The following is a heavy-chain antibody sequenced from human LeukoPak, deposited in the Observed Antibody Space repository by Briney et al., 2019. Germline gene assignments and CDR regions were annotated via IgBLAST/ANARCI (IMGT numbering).Heavy chain of an antibody. J-gene: IGHJ4*02. Sequence: GGSLRLSCTASGFTFRTYAMNWVRQAPGKGLEWLSGISGSGNGAYYADSVKGRFIISRDNSKNMVYLQMNSLTVEDTATYYCAKRTMSAFDSWGQGTLLIVSS. CDR1: GFTFRTYA. CDR3: AKRTMSAFDS. V-gene: IGHV3-23*01. CDR2: ISGSGNGA.